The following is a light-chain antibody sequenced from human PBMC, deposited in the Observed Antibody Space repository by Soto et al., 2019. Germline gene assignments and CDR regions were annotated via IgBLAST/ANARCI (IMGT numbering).Light chain of an antibody. CDR3: HQYGSSPYT. V-gene: IGKV3-20*01. J-gene: IGKJ2*01. Sequence: IVLTQSPGTLSLSPGERATLSCRASQSVSSSYLAWYQQKPGQAPRLLIYGASSRATGIPDRFSGSGSGTDFTLTINRLEPEDFAVYYCHQYGSSPYTFGQGTKLEIK. CDR2: GAS. CDR1: QSVSSSY.